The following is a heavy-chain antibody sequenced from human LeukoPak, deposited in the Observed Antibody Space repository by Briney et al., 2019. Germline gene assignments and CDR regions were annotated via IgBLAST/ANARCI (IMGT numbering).Heavy chain of an antibody. CDR2: IRTSSEGANLA. D-gene: IGHD3-9*01. Sequence: PGGSLRLSCATSGFSFSDYPMNRFRQAPGKGLDWVSNIRTSSEGANLAFYADSVKGRVTFSRDDAKNTLYLHMHSLRDDDTAVYYCEADIRYAFDYWGQGILVTVSS. CDR1: GFSFSDYP. CDR3: EADIRYAFDY. V-gene: IGHV3-48*02. J-gene: IGHJ4*02.